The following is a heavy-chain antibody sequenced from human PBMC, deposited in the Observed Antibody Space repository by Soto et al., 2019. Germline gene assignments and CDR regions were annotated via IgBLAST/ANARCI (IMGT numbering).Heavy chain of an antibody. CDR2: INPRNGDT. J-gene: IGHJ4*02. V-gene: IGHV1-2*02. Sequence: QVQLVQSGAEVKKPGSSVKVSCKVSGYTFTGNYMHWMRQAPGQGPEWMGWINPRNGDTDYAQTFTVRGTITRDTSINTAYMDLSRLTSDDTAIYFCVRGGGVDVVAPTRIVFDYWGQGTLLTVSS. CDR1: GYTFTGNY. D-gene: IGHD5-12*01. CDR3: VRGGGVDVVAPTRIVFDY.